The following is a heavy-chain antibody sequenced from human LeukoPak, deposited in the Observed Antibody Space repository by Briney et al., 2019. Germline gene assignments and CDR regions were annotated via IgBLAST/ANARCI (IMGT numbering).Heavy chain of an antibody. J-gene: IGHJ4*02. Sequence: PSETLSLTCTVFGGSIRGHNWSWIRQPPGKGLEYIGYIYYNGNTHYNPSLKSRVTISVDTSKNQFSLKLSSVTAADTAVYYCARELSGTVYFDSWGQGTLLTVSS. CDR2: IYYNGNT. D-gene: IGHD1-26*01. V-gene: IGHV4-59*11. CDR1: GGSIRGHN. CDR3: ARELSGTVYFDS.